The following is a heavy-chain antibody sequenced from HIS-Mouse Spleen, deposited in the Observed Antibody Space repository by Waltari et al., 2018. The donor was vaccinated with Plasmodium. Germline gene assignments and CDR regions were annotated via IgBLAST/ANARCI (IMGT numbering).Heavy chain of an antibody. Sequence: QLQLQESGPGLVKPSETLSLTCTVSGGSISSSSYYWGWIRQPPGKGLEWIGSIYYRGSTYYTPSLKSRVTISGDTSKNQFSLRLSSVTAADTAVYYCARDRITGTSYFDYWGQGTLVTVSS. V-gene: IGHV4-39*07. D-gene: IGHD1-7*01. CDR1: GGSISSSSYY. CDR2: IYYRGST. CDR3: ARDRITGTSYFDY. J-gene: IGHJ4*02.